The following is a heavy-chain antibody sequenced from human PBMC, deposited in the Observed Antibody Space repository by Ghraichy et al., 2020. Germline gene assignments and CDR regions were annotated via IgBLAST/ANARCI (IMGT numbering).Heavy chain of an antibody. Sequence: GGSLRLSCAASGFTFSSYGMHWVRQAPGKGLEWVAVIWYDGSNKYYADSVKGRFTISRDNSKNTLYLQMNSLRAEDTVVYYCARDFTYSSSLDVWGKGTTVTVSS. D-gene: IGHD6-13*01. V-gene: IGHV3-33*01. CDR2: IWYDGSNK. CDR3: ARDFTYSSSLDV. J-gene: IGHJ6*04. CDR1: GFTFSSYG.